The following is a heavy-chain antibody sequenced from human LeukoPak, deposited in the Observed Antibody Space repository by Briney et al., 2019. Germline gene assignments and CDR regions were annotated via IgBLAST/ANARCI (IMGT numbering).Heavy chain of an antibody. D-gene: IGHD4-11*01. Sequence: SVKVSCKASGGTFSSYAISWVRQAPGQGLEWMGRIIPILGIANYAQKFQGRVTITADKSTSTAYMELSSLRSEDTAVYYCARDRDYSNSGGFDPWGQGTLVTVSS. CDR2: IIPILGIA. V-gene: IGHV1-69*04. CDR1: GGTFSSYA. CDR3: ARDRDYSNSGGFDP. J-gene: IGHJ5*02.